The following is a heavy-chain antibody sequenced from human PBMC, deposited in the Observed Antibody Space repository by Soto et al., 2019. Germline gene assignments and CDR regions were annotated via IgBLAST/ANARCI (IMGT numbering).Heavy chain of an antibody. J-gene: IGHJ4*02. Sequence: VESLKISCKGSGYIFTTYWICWVLQMPVKVLEWMGIIWPGNSDTRYSPTFQGHVTISADKSISTAYLQWRSLEASDTTMYYCARHLYHDSSGIYSPFDFWGQGILVTVSS. D-gene: IGHD3-22*01. CDR3: ARHLYHDSSGIYSPFDF. CDR2: IWPGNSDT. CDR1: GYIFTTYW. V-gene: IGHV5-51*01.